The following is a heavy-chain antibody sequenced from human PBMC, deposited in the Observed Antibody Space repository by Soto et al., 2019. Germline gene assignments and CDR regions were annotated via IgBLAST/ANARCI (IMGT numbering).Heavy chain of an antibody. CDR1: GGTFSSYA. D-gene: IGHD3-16*02. Sequence: QVQLVQSGAEVKKPGSSVKVSCKASGGTFSSYAISWVRQAPGQGLEWMGGIIPIFGTANYAQKFQGRVTITADESTTTAYMELGSLRSEDTAVYYCARSYDYVWGSYRYGWFAPWGQGTLVTVSS. CDR3: ARSYDYVWGSYRYGWFAP. V-gene: IGHV1-69*01. J-gene: IGHJ5*02. CDR2: IIPIFGTA.